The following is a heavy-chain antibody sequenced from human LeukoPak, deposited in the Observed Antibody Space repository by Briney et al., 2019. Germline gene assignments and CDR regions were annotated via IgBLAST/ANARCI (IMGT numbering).Heavy chain of an antibody. D-gene: IGHD3-3*01. CDR1: GFTFGSYG. CDR2: IRYDGNNK. Sequence: GGSLRLSCAVCGFTFGSYGMHWVRQAPGKGPEWVAFIRYDGNNKYLADSVQGRFTIYRDNSQNTLYLQMNSLRPEYAAVYYCARTVYDFWSGYSPIEPWGQGTLVTVSS. CDR3: ARTVYDFWSGYSPIEP. V-gene: IGHV3-30*02. J-gene: IGHJ5*02.